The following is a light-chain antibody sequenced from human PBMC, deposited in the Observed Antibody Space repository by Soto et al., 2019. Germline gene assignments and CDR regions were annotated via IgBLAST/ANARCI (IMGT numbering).Light chain of an antibody. CDR1: SSDVGGYNY. CDR3: SSYTSRSTLDYV. J-gene: IGLJ1*01. CDR2: EVS. V-gene: IGLV2-14*01. Sequence: QYVLTPPSSVSGSPGQSITISCTGTSSDVGGYNYVSWYQQHPGKAPKLMIYEVSNRPSGVSNRFSGSKSGNTASLTISGLQAEDEADYYCSSYTSRSTLDYVFGSGTNVTVL.